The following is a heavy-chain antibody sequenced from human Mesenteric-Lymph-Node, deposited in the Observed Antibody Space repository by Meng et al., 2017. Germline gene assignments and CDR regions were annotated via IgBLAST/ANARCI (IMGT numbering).Heavy chain of an antibody. Sequence: QAPWRGSGPGLGGPSQHRSPPCTVSGGSLSDSNYYWSWIRQPPGKGLEWIGYIHHSGSAYYNPSLKSRVSISVDTSKNQFSLNLNSMTAADTAVYYCASFDHIPRRNYFDYWGQGTLVTVSS. CDR2: IHHSGSA. CDR1: GGSLSDSNYY. J-gene: IGHJ4*02. D-gene: IGHD2-21*01. V-gene: IGHV4-30-4*01. CDR3: ASFDHIPRRNYFDY.